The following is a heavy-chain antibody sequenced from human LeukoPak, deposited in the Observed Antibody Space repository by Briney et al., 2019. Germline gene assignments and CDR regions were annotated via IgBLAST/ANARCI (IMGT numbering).Heavy chain of an antibody. CDR2: IYTSGST. CDR1: GGSISSYY. J-gene: IGHJ4*02. Sequence: SETLSLTCTVSGGSISSYYWSWIRQPAGKGLEWIGRIYTSGSTNYNPSLKSRVTMSVDTSKNQFSLKLSSVTAADTAVYYCARGGSLGSRKSFDYWGQGTLVTVSS. D-gene: IGHD1-26*01. V-gene: IGHV4-4*07. CDR3: ARGGSLGSRKSFDY.